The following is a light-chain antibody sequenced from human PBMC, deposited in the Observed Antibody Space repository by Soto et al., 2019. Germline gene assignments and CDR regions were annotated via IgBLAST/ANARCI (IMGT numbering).Light chain of an antibody. CDR2: TAS. J-gene: IGKJ1*01. CDR3: QEYNNYWT. Sequence: DIQMTHSPSTLSASVGDTVTITCRASQTISRWLAWYQQKPGKAPRLLIYTASTLESGVPSRFSASGSGTEFTLTISSLHPDDFATYYCQEYNNYWTFGQGTKVEIX. CDR1: QTISRW. V-gene: IGKV1-5*01.